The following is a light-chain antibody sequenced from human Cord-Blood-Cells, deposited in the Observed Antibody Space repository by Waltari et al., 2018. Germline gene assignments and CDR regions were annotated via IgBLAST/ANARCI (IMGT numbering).Light chain of an antibody. CDR1: QSVSSSY. CDR3: QQYGSSPS. CDR2: GAS. Sequence: VLTQSPGTLSLSPGERATLSCRARQSVSSSYLAWYQQKPGPAPLLLIYGASSRATGIPDRFSGSGSGTDVTLTISRLEPEEFAVYYCQQYGSSPSFGQGTKLEIK. V-gene: IGKV3-20*01. J-gene: IGKJ2*03.